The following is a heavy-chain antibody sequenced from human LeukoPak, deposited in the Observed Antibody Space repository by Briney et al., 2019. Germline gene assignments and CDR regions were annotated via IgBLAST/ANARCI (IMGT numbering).Heavy chain of an antibody. CDR1: GGSISSGSYY. CDR2: IYTSGST. D-gene: IGHD6-13*01. J-gene: IGHJ3*02. Sequence: ASETLSLTCTVSGGSISSGSYYWSWIRQPAGKGLEWIGRIYTSGSTNYNPSLKSRVTISVDTSKNQFSLKLSSVTAADTAVYYCASGAARWAFDIWGQGTMVTVSS. CDR3: ASGAARWAFDI. V-gene: IGHV4-61*02.